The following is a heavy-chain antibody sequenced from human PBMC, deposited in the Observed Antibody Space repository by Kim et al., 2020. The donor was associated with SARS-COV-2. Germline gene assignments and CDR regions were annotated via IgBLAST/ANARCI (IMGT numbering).Heavy chain of an antibody. V-gene: IGHV1-8*01. D-gene: IGHD6-6*01. J-gene: IGHJ6*03. Sequence: ASVKVSCKASGYTFTSYDINWVRQATGQGLEWMGWMNPNSGNTGYAQKYQGRVTMTRNTSISTAYMELSSLRSEYTAVYYCAGVRSARRLLDYYYMDVWGKGTTVTVSS. CDR1: GYTFTSYD. CDR2: MNPNSGNT. CDR3: AGVRSARRLLDYYYMDV.